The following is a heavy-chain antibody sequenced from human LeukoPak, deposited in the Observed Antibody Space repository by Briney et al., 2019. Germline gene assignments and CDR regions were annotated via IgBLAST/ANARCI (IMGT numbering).Heavy chain of an antibody. D-gene: IGHD2-8*01. CDR3: ASPYCTDGVCLYYYGMDV. CDR2: IIPIFGTA. J-gene: IGHJ6*02. Sequence: SVKVSCKASGGTFSSYAISWVRQAPGQGLEWMGGIIPIFGTANYAQKFQGRVTITADESTSTAYMELSSLRSEDTAVYYCASPYCTDGVCLYYYGMDVWGQGTTVTVSS. V-gene: IGHV1-69*13. CDR1: GGTFSSYA.